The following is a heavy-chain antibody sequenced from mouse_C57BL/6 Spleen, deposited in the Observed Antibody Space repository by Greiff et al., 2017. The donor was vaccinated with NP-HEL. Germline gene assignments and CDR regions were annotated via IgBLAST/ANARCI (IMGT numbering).Heavy chain of an antibody. D-gene: IGHD1-1*01. CDR1: GYAFSSSW. CDR3: AAIYYLDY. J-gene: IGHJ2*01. Sequence: VQLQQSGPELVKPGASVKISCKASGYAFSSSWMNWVKQRPGKGLEWIGRIYPGDGDTNYNGKFKGKATLTAVKSSSTAYMQLSSLTSEDSAVYFCAAIYYLDYWGQGTTLTVSS. V-gene: IGHV1-82*01. CDR2: IYPGDGDT.